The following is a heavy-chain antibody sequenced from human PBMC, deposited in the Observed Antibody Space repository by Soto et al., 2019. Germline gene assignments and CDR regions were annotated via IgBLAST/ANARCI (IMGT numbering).Heavy chain of an antibody. Sequence: QVQLQESGPGLVKPSETLSLTCTVSGGSISGYYWSWIRQPPGKGLEWIGYIYFSGNTNYNPHLKSRVTISIDPSKNQFSLKLSSVTAPDTAVYYCAGLGRAGSGSYCIDYWGQGTLVTVSS. CDR1: GGSISGYY. V-gene: IGHV4-59*08. J-gene: IGHJ4*02. D-gene: IGHD3-10*01. CDR2: IYFSGNT. CDR3: AGLGRAGSGSYCIDY.